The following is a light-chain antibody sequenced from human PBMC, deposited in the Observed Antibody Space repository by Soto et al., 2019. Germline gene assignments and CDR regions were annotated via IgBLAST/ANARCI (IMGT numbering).Light chain of an antibody. CDR1: SANIGAAYN. CDR3: ASWDDGLNGLYV. V-gene: IGLV1-40*01. Sequence: QSVLTQPPSVSGAPGQRVTISCTGSSANIGAAYNVDWYQQLPGTAPKLLIYGNNNRPSGVPARFSGSKSGASASLAISGLQSEDEADYYCASWDDGLNGLYVFGTGTKVTVL. J-gene: IGLJ1*01. CDR2: GNN.